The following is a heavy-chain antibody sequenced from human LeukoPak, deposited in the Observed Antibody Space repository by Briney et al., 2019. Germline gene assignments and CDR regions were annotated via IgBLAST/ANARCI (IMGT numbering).Heavy chain of an antibody. D-gene: IGHD3-16*01. CDR1: GFSFSNYA. J-gene: IGHJ5*02. CDR2: ISGRDGST. CDR3: AKSGGVRFDP. V-gene: IGHV3-23*01. Sequence: GGSLRLSCAASGFSFSNYAMSWVRQAPGKGLEWVSAISGRDGSTYYAGSVKGRFTISRDNSKNTLYLQMNSLRDEDTAVYYCAKSGGVRFDPWGQGTLVTVSS.